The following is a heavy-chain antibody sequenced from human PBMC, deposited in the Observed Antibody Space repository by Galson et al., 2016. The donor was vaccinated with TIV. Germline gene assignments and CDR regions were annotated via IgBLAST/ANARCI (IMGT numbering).Heavy chain of an antibody. CDR2: IWYDGTNT. D-gene: IGHD4-17*01. CDR3: SRTGANTLHRGGYGDDDGFDF. V-gene: IGHV3-33*01. Sequence: SLRLSCATSGFTLPNYGMTWVRQAPGKGLEWVAVIWYDGTNTHYADSVKGRFTISKDNSENTLNLQLNTLRAEDTAVYYCSRTGANTLHRGGYGDDDGFDFWGQGTVVTVAA. J-gene: IGHJ3*01. CDR1: GFTLPNYG.